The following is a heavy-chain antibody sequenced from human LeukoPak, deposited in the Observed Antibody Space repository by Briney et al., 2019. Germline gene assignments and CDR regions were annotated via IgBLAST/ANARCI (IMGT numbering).Heavy chain of an antibody. J-gene: IGHJ4*02. CDR1: GFTFSSYA. CDR3: ATPYYDGDY. D-gene: IGHD3-16*01. Sequence: PGGSLRLSCAASGFTFSSYAMTWVRQAPGKGLEWVSVISGRGGSTYYADSVKGRFTISRDNSKNTLYLQMNSLRADDTAVYYCATPYYDGDYWGQGTLVTVSS. CDR2: ISGRGGST. V-gene: IGHV3-23*01.